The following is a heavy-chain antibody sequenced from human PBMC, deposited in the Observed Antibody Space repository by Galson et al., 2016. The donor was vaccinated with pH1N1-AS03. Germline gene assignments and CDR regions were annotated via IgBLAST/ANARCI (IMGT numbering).Heavy chain of an antibody. Sequence: SLRLSCAASGFTFSMSYIHWVRQAPGKGLEWVSRISNDGRNVRYADFVKGRFAVSRDNAKNTVFLQRNSLRADDTAVYFCARRNPNPNFAIWYQHDYGMDVWGQGPTVTVSS. J-gene: IGHJ6*02. V-gene: IGHV3-74*01. CDR2: ISNDGRNV. D-gene: IGHD2-2*01. CDR3: ARRNPNPNFAIWYQHDYGMDV. CDR1: GFTFSMSY.